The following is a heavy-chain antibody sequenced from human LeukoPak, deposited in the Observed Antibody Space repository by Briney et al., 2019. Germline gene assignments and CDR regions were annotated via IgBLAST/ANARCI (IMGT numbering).Heavy chain of an antibody. CDR3: ASPAYYGRTPYYFDY. CDR1: GFTVSSNY. CDR2: IYSGGST. V-gene: IGHV3-66*02. D-gene: IGHD4-23*01. Sequence: GWSLRLSCAASGFTVSSNYMSWVRQAPGKGLEWVSVIYSGGSTYYADSVKGRFTISRDNSKNTLYLQMNSLRAEDTAVYYCASPAYYGRTPYYFDYWGQGTLVTVSS. J-gene: IGHJ4*02.